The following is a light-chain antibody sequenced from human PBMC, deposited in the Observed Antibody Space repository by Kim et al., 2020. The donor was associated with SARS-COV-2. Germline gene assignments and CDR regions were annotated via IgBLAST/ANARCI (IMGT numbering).Light chain of an antibody. J-gene: IGLJ2*01. Sequence: VALGQTARITCGGNNMGSKNVHWYQQKPGQAPVLVIYRDSNRPSGIPERFSGSNSGNTATLTISRAQAGDEADYYCQVWDSSTVVFGGGTQLTVL. V-gene: IGLV3-9*01. CDR2: RDS. CDR3: QVWDSSTVV. CDR1: NMGSKN.